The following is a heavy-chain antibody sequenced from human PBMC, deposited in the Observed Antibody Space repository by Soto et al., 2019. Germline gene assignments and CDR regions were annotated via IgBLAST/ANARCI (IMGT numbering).Heavy chain of an antibody. V-gene: IGHV3-48*02. CDR3: ARGPRGSTWWFDP. CDR2: ISSSSSTI. CDR1: GFTFSSYS. D-gene: IGHD3-16*01. Sequence: SLKISCAASGFTFSSYSMNWVRQAPGKGLEWVSYISSSSSTIYYADSVKGRFTISRDNAKNSLFLQMNSLRDEDTAVYYCARGPRGSTWWFDPWGQGTLVTVSS. J-gene: IGHJ5*02.